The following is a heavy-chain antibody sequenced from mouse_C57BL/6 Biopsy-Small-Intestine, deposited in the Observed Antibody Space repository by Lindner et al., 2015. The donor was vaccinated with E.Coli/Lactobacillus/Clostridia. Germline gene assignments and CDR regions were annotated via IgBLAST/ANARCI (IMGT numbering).Heavy chain of an antibody. CDR2: ISGYDLNT. CDR3: AKATLNIVATMTAL. CDR1: GYTFTSHG. D-gene: IGHD6-1*01. J-gene: IGHJ4*01. V-gene: IGHV1-74*01. Sequence: SVKVSCKTSGYTFTSHGIVWVRQAPGQGLEWMGWISGYDLNTKYTERLQGRVTMTADTSTSTVYMELRNLRSDDTGVYYCAKATLNIVATMTALWGQGTLVTVSS.